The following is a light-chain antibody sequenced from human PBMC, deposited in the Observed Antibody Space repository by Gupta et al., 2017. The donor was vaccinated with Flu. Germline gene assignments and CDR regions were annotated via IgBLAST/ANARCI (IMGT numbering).Light chain of an antibody. J-gene: IGKJ4*01. Sequence: DIQLTQSPSSLSASVGDRVTITCRASQGIGNDLGWYQQKPGQAPRLLIYAASTLQVGIPYRFSGSGSGTEFTLTISRLEPEDFATYYCQQSSTSPLTFGEGTQVEIK. CDR1: QGIGND. CDR2: AAS. CDR3: QQSSTSPLT. V-gene: IGKV1-17*01.